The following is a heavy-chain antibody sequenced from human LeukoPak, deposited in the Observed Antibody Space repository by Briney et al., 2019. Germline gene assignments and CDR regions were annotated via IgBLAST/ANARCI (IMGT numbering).Heavy chain of an antibody. CDR1: GFTFNIFT. V-gene: IGHV3-48*01. J-gene: IGHJ4*02. CDR3: VRDRNWAFDY. Sequence: GGSLRLSCAASGFTFNIFTMNWVRQAPGKGLEWISYINTKSKTIYYADSVKGRFTISRDNAKNSLHLQMNSLRAEDTALYHCVRDRNWAFDYWGQGTLVTVSS. CDR2: INTKSKTI. D-gene: IGHD7-27*01.